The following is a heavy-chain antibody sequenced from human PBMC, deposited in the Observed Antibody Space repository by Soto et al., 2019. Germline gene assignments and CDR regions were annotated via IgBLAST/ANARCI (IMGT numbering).Heavy chain of an antibody. V-gene: IGHV3-7*03. CDR3: ATSGGGWLQPPV. D-gene: IGHD5-12*01. CDR2: IKQDGSEK. Sequence: GGSLRLSCSASGFTFRINCMSLVLQAPGKGLEWVANIKQDGSEKYYVDSVKGRFTISRDNAKNSLYLQMNSLRAEDTAVYYCATSGGGWLQPPVWGQGTLVTVSS. CDR1: GFTFRINC. J-gene: IGHJ4*02.